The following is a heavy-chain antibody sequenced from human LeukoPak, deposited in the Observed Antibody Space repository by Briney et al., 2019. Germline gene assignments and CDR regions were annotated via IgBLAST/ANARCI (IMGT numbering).Heavy chain of an antibody. J-gene: IGHJ4*02. CDR2: ISYDGSNK. CDR3: ARDRAVATSHYFAY. CDR1: GFTFSSYA. V-gene: IGHV3-30-3*01. D-gene: IGHD5-12*01. Sequence: GGSLRLSCAASGFTFSSYAMHWVRQAPGKGLEWVAVISYDGSNKCYADSVKGRFTISRDNSKNTLYLQMNSLRAEDTAVYYCARDRAVATSHYFAYWGQGTLVTVSS.